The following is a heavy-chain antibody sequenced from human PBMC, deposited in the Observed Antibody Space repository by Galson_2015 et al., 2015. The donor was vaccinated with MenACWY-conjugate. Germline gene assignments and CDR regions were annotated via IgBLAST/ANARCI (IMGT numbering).Heavy chain of an antibody. D-gene: IGHD1-1*01. J-gene: IGHJ6*02. CDR1: GFTSSNYV. CDR2: ISVSAGST. Sequence: SLRLSCAASGFTSSNYVMSWVRQAPGRGLEWVSCISVSAGSTYYADSVKGRFTISSDNSKNTLYLQMNSLRAEDTAVYYCAKARSRYSYYYGLDVWGQGTTVTVSS. CDR3: AKARSRYSYYYGLDV. V-gene: IGHV3-23*01.